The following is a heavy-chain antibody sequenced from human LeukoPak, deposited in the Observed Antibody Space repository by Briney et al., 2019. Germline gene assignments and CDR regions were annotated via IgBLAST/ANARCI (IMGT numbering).Heavy chain of an antibody. Sequence: GGSLRLSCAASGFTVSYNYMSWLRQAPGKGLDWVSFIYSDGRTYYADSVTGRFTISRDNFKNTLYLQMNSLRAEDTAVYYCARDASQQPFIYGMDVWGKGTTVTVSS. CDR3: ARDASQQPFIYGMDV. V-gene: IGHV3-53*01. CDR1: GFTVSYNY. J-gene: IGHJ6*04. D-gene: IGHD6-13*01. CDR2: IYSDGRT.